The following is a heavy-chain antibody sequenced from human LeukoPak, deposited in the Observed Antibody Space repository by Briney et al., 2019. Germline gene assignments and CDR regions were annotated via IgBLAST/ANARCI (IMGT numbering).Heavy chain of an antibody. CDR3: ARDPNGDYIGAFDM. Sequence: GGSLRLSCTASAFTFSAYAMMWVRQAPGKGPEWVSAIRGGGGSAFYADSVKGRFTISRDNSKYTLFLQMNSLRAEDAAVYYCARDPNGDYIGAFDMWGPGTMVTVSS. V-gene: IGHV3-23*01. CDR1: AFTFSAYA. D-gene: IGHD4-17*01. J-gene: IGHJ3*02. CDR2: IRGGGGSA.